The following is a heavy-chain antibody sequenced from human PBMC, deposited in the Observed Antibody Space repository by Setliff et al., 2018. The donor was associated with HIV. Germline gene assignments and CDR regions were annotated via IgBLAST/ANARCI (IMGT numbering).Heavy chain of an antibody. D-gene: IGHD3-10*01. Sequence: PGGSLRLSCAASGFTFSSYAMSWVRQAPGKGLEWVSAISGSGGSTYYADSVKGRFTISRDNSKNTLYLQMNSLRAEDTAVYYCAKKTAAYTSGSWLHYWGQGTLVTVSS. J-gene: IGHJ4*02. CDR2: ISGSGGST. CDR1: GFTFSSYA. CDR3: AKKTAAYTSGSWLHY. V-gene: IGHV3-23*01.